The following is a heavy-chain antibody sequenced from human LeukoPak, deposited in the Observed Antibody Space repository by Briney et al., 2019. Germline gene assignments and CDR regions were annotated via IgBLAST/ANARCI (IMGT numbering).Heavy chain of an antibody. CDR2: IKQDGSEK. J-gene: IGHJ4*02. Sequence: GGSLRLSCAASGFTFSSYWMSWVRQAPGKGLEWVANIKQDGSEKYYVDSVKGRFTISRDNAKNSLYLQMNSLRAEDTAVYYCAKDRNVAAAGRYYFDYWGQGTLVTVSS. V-gene: IGHV3-7*03. CDR1: GFTFSSYW. CDR3: AKDRNVAAAGRYYFDY. D-gene: IGHD6-13*01.